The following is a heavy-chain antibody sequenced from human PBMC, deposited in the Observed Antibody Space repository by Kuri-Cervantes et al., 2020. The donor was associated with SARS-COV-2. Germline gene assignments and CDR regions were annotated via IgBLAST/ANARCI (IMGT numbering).Heavy chain of an antibody. J-gene: IGHJ3*01. D-gene: IGHD3-16*02. Sequence: GESLKISCAASGFTVSSNYMSWVRQAPGKGLEWVSVIYSGGSTYYADSVKGRFTISRDNSKNTLYLQMNSLKIEDTAVYFCARLSRFDAFDVWGQGTTVTVSS. CDR1: GFTVSSNY. CDR3: ARLSRFDAFDV. V-gene: IGHV3-66*01. CDR2: IYSGGST.